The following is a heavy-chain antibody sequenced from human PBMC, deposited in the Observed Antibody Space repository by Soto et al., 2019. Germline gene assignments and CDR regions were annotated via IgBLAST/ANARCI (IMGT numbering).Heavy chain of an antibody. Sequence: GGSLRLSCAASGFTFSTYALILVRQAPGKGLEWVSAISANGQGIYYADSVRGRFTISRDNSKNTIFLHMDSLRAEDTAVYYCAKDRNYPRDQFHYWGQGTLVTVSS. J-gene: IGHJ4*02. CDR3: AKDRNYPRDQFHY. CDR1: GFTFSTYA. CDR2: ISANGQGI. D-gene: IGHD1-7*01. V-gene: IGHV3-23*01.